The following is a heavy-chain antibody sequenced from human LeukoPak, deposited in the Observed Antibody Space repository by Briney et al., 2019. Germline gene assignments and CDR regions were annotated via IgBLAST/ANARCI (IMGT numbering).Heavy chain of an antibody. Sequence: ASVKVSCKASGYTFTSYDINWVRQATGQGLEWMGWMNPYSGNTGYAQKFQGRVTMTRSTSISTACMELSSLRSEDTAVYYCARGRRRTIFGPTIPNWFDPWGQGTLVTVSS. CDR3: ARGRRRTIFGPTIPNWFDP. V-gene: IGHV1-8*01. CDR1: GYTFTSYD. D-gene: IGHD3-3*01. CDR2: MNPYSGNT. J-gene: IGHJ5*02.